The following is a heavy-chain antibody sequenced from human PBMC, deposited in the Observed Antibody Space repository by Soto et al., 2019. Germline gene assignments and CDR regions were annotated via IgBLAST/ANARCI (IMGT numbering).Heavy chain of an antibody. V-gene: IGHV3-21*01. CDR2: ISSSRSYI. J-gene: IGHJ4*02. D-gene: IGHD3-10*01. Sequence: GGSLRLSCAASGFTFSSYSMNWVRQAPGKGLEWVSSISSSRSYIYYADSGKGRFTISRDNAKNSLYLQRNSPCAEDTSVSYRDSDEYHSVISSGYYFDYWGQGTLVTVSS. CDR3: DSDEYHSVISSGYYFDY. CDR1: GFTFSSYS.